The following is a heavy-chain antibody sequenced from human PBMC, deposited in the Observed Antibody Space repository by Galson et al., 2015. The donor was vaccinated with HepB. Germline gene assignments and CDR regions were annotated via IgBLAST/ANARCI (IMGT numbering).Heavy chain of an antibody. Sequence: SLRLSCAASGFTFTSYDMTWVRQAPGKGLEWVGFIRSKAYGGTTQYAASVKGRFTVSRDDSKSNAYLQMNSLKTEDTAVYYCTREDYYYYYMDVWGKGTTVTVSS. CDR1: GFTFTSYD. CDR3: TREDYYYYYMDV. J-gene: IGHJ6*03. V-gene: IGHV3-49*04. CDR2: IRSKAYGGTT.